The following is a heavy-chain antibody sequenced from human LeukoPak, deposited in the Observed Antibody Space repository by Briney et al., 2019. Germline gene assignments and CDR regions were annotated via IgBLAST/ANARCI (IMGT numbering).Heavy chain of an antibody. J-gene: IGHJ4*02. CDR3: AKDRARVVVVMSTPYFDY. CDR2: ISGSGGST. Sequence: GSLILSCAGSGFTFSSYAMSGVRQAPGTGLEGGSAISGSGGSTYYADSVKDRFTISRDNSKNTLYLQMNSLRAEDTAVYYCAKDRARVVVVMSTPYFDYWGQGTLVTVSS. D-gene: IGHD3-22*01. V-gene: IGHV3-23*01. CDR1: GFTFSSYA.